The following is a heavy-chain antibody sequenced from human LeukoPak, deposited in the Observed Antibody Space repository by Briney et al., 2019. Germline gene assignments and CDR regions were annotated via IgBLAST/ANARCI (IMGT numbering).Heavy chain of an antibody. CDR2: IIPIFGTA. D-gene: IGHD3-16*01. V-gene: IGHV1-69*06. Sequence: SVKVSCKASGGTLSSYAISWVRQAPGQGLEWMGGIIPIFGTANYAQKFQGRVTITADKSTSTAYMELSSLRSEDTAVYYCARHYDYVWGGIDYWGQGTLVTVSS. CDR1: GGTLSSYA. J-gene: IGHJ4*02. CDR3: ARHYDYVWGGIDY.